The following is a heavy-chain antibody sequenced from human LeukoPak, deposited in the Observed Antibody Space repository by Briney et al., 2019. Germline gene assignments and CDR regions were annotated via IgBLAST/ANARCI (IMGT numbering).Heavy chain of an antibody. Sequence: PGGSLRLSCAASGFSFSSYAMTWVRQAPGKGLEWVSVISDSGGSTYYADSVKGRFTISRDNSKNTLYLQMNSLRAEDTAVYYCAKDSPTVTTVGWGARWGQGTLVTVSS. V-gene: IGHV3-23*01. CDR1: GFSFSSYA. CDR3: AKDSPTVTTVGWGAR. J-gene: IGHJ4*02. CDR2: ISDSGGST. D-gene: IGHD4-17*01.